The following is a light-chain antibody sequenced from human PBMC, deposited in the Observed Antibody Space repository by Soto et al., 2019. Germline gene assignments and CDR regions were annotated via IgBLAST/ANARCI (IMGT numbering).Light chain of an antibody. Sequence: QSVLTQPASVSGSPRQSITISCTGTSSDVGSYNLVSWYQQHPGKAPKLMIYGVNKRPSGVSNRFSGSKSGNTASLTISGLQAEDEADYYCCSYAGISTFYVFGTGTKVTVL. CDR2: GVN. J-gene: IGLJ1*01. CDR3: CSYAGISTFYV. CDR1: SSDVGSYNL. V-gene: IGLV2-23*02.